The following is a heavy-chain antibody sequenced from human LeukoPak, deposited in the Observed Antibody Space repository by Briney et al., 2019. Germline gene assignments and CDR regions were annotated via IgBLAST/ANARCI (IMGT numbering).Heavy chain of an antibody. CDR1: GGSISSHY. D-gene: IGHD1-26*01. J-gene: IGHJ6*03. V-gene: IGHV4-59*11. CDR2: VYYNGST. Sequence: PSETLSLICTVSGGSISSHYWSWIRQPPGKGLEWIGHVYYNGSTTYNPSLTSRVTILLDTSKNQFSLKLSSVIAADTAVYYCARVDRYIGTYTGDYYYMDVWGKGTTVTVTS. CDR3: ARVDRYIGTYTGDYYYMDV.